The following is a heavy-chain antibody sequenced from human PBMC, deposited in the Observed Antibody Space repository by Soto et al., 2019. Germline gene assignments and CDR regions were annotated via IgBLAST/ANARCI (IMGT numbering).Heavy chain of an antibody. V-gene: IGHV3-74*01. Sequence: QAGGSLRLSCAASGFSFGSYWMHWVRQVPGGGLMWLSRISSDGGSTEYADSVQGRFIISRDNARNTLFLQMTCLRAEDTALYYCATLGVRGISTGWPDGGQGTMVTVSS. CDR3: ATLGVRGISTGWPD. CDR2: ISSDGGST. CDR1: GFSFGSYW. J-gene: IGHJ4*02. D-gene: IGHD6-19*01.